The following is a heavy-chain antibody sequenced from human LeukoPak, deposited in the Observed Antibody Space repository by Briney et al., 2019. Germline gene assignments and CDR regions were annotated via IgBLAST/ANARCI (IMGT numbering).Heavy chain of an antibody. J-gene: IGHJ4*02. CDR2: IYYSGST. V-gene: IGHV4-59*01. Sequence: SETLSLTCTVSGGSICSYYWCWIRQPPGQVLEWIGYIYYSGSTNYNPSLKSRVTISVDTSKNQFSLKLSSVTAADTAVYYCARSPSYDYGNFDYWGQGTLVTVSS. D-gene: IGHD4-17*01. CDR3: ARSPSYDYGNFDY. CDR1: GGSICSYY.